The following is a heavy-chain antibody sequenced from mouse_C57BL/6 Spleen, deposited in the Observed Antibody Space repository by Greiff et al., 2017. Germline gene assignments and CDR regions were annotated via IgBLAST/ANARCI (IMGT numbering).Heavy chain of an antibody. V-gene: IGHV1-53*01. CDR1: GYTFTSYW. Sequence: VQLQQPGTELVKPGASVKLSCKASGYTFTSYWMHWVKQRPGQGLEWIGNINPSNGGTNYNEKFKSKATLTVDKSSSTAYMQLSSLTSEDSAVYYCANAYITTVVAGDAMDYWGQGTSVTVSS. J-gene: IGHJ4*01. CDR3: ANAYITTVVAGDAMDY. CDR2: INPSNGGT. D-gene: IGHD1-1*01.